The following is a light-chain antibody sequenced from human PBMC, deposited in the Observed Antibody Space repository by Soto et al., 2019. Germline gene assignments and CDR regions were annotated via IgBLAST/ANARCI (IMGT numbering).Light chain of an antibody. CDR1: QSIANN. J-gene: IGKJ2*01. V-gene: IGKV3-15*01. CDR3: QQYNNWPPYT. CDR2: GAS. Sequence: EVVMTQSPATLSVSPGDGATLSCRASQSIANNLAWYQQKPGQAPRLLIYGASTRATGISARFSGSGSGTEFTLTITSLQSGDLAVYYCQQYNNWPPYTFGQGTKVDIK.